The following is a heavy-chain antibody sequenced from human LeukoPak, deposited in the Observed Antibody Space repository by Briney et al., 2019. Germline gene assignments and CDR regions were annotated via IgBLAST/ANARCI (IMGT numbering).Heavy chain of an antibody. CDR1: GFTFNSYV. D-gene: IGHD2-15*01. CDR3: AKQLGYCSDGSCYSPY. CDR2: ISNNGGYT. V-gene: IGHV3-23*01. Sequence: PGGSLRLSCAASGFTFNSYVMSWVRQAPGKGLEWVSAISNNGGYTYYADSVQGRFTISRDNSKSTLCLQMNSLRAEDTAVYYCAKQLGYCSDGSCYSPYWGQGTLVTVSS. J-gene: IGHJ4*02.